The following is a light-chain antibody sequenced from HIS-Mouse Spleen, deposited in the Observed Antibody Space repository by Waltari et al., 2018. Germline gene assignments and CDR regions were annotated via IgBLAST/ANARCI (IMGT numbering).Light chain of an antibody. V-gene: IGKV3-20*01. CDR3: QQYGSSSALT. CDR2: GAS. CDR1: QSVSSSY. Sequence: EIVLTQSPGTLSLSPGERATLSLRASQSVSSSYLAWYQQKPGQAPRLLIYGASSRATGIPDRFSGSGSGTDFTLTISRLEPEDFAVYYCQQYGSSSALTFGGGTKVEIK. J-gene: IGKJ4*01.